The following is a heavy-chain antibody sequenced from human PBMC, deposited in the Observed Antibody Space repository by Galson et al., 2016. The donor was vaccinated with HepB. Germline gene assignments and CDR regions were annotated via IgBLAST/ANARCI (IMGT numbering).Heavy chain of an antibody. CDR1: GFTFSNYA. CDR2: ISGSTGRT. V-gene: IGHV3-23*01. Sequence: SLRLSCAASGFTFSNYAMSWVRQAPGKGLEWVSAISGSTGRTYYADSVKGHFTISRDNYKNTLYLQMNSLRAGDTALYYRAKESPKNAGGAFDIWGQGTMVTVSS. D-gene: IGHD1-1*01. J-gene: IGHJ3*02. CDR3: AKESPKNAGGAFDI.